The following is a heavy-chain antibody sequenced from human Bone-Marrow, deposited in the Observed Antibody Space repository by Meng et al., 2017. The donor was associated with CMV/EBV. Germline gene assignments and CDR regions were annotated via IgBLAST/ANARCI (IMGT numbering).Heavy chain of an antibody. J-gene: IGHJ4*02. CDR3: TTGLRIYGDYEY. Sequence: SGFTFRIAGMHWVRQAPGKGLEWVGRVKSKAHGETTDYAAPVKGRFTIFRDDSKNMVYLQMNSLKTEDTAVYYCTTGLRIYGDYEYWGQGTLVTVSS. D-gene: IGHD4-17*01. V-gene: IGHV3-15*07. CDR2: VKSKAHGETT. CDR1: GFTFRIAG.